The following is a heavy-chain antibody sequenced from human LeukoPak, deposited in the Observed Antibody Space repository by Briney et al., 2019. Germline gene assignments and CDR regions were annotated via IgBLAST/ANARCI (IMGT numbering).Heavy chain of an antibody. J-gene: IGHJ4*02. D-gene: IGHD1-26*01. CDR3: TADIEGASRAIDY. CDR2: IKSKSDGGTT. V-gene: IGHV3-15*01. CDR1: GFTFSSAW. Sequence: GGSLRLSCAASGFTFSSAWMTWVRQAPGKGLEWVGRIKSKSDGGTTDYAAPVKGRFTISRDDSKNTLCLQMNSLKTEDTAVYYCTADIEGASRAIDYWGQGTLVTVSS.